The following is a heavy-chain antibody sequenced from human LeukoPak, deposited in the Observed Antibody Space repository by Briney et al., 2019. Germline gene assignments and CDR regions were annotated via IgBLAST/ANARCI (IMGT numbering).Heavy chain of an antibody. D-gene: IGHD2-15*01. J-gene: IGHJ6*03. CDR3: ARTPRTYYYYMDV. Sequence: NTSETLSLTCTVSGYSISSGYYWGWIRQPPGKGLEWIGSIYHSGSTYYNPSLKSRVTISVDTSKNQFSLKLSSVTAADTAVYYCARTPRTYYYYMDVWGKGTTVTISS. V-gene: IGHV4-38-2*02. CDR1: GYSISSGYY. CDR2: IYHSGST.